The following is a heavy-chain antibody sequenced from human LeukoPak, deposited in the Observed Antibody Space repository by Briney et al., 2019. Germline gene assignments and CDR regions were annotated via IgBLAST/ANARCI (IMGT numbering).Heavy chain of an antibody. CDR3: ARDRPSVAGTLYYGMDV. D-gene: IGHD6-19*01. V-gene: IGHV3-9*01. CDR2: ISWNSGSI. J-gene: IGHJ6*02. CDR1: GFTFDDYA. Sequence: PGGSLRLSCAASGFTFDDYAMHWVRQAPGKGLEWVSGISWNSGSIGYADSVKGRFTISRDNAKNSLYLQMNSLRAEDTAVYYCARDRPSVAGTLYYGMDVWGQGTTVTVSS.